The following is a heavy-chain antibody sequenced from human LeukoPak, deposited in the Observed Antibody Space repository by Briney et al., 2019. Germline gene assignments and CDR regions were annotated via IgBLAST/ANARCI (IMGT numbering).Heavy chain of an antibody. CDR3: ARARRWNYFDY. J-gene: IGHJ4*02. CDR1: GGSFSGYY. D-gene: IGHD4-23*01. CDR2: INHSGSI. V-gene: IGHV4-34*01. Sequence: SETLSLTCAVYGGSFSGYYWSWIRQPPGKGLEWIGEINHSGSINYNPSLKSRVTISVDTSKNQFSLKLSSVTAADTAVYYCARARRWNYFDYWGQGTLVTVSS.